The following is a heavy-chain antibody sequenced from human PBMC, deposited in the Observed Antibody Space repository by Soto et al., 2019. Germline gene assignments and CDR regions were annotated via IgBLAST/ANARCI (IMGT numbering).Heavy chain of an antibody. D-gene: IGHD3-16*01. V-gene: IGHV4-34*01. J-gene: IGHJ5*02. CDR3: AIGFLGVRMTWFHP. CDR2: INHSGST. Sequence: PGKGLEWIGEINHSGSTNYNPSLKSRVTISVDTSKNQFSLKLSSVTAADTAVYYCAIGFLGVRMTWFHPWSQGTLVTVS.